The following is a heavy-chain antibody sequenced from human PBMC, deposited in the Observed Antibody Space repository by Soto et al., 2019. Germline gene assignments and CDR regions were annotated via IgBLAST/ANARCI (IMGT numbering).Heavy chain of an antibody. V-gene: IGHV2-5*01. J-gene: IGHJ4*02. CDR3: AQSFTMVQGVISNYFDY. D-gene: IGHD3-10*01. CDR1: GFSLSTSGVG. CDR2: IYWNDDK. Sequence: SGPTLVNPPQTLTLTCTFSGFSLSTSGVGVGWIRQPPGKALEWLALIYWNDDKRYSPSLKSRLTITKDTSKNQVVLTMTNMDPVDTATYYCAQSFTMVQGVISNYFDYWGQGTLVTVSS.